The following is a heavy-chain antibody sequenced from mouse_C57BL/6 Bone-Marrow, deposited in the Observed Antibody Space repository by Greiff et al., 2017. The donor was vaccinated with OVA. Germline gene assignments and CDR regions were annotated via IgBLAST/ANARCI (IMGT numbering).Heavy chain of an antibody. J-gene: IGHJ2*01. CDR3: ARGDF. V-gene: IGHV1-80*01. CDR1: GYAFSNYW. CDR2: ICPGYGVT. Sequence: QVQLKESGAELVKPGASVKISCKASGYAFSNYWMHWVKQRPGQGLEWIGQICPGYGVTNYNGKFKGKATLTAYNSSSTAYMQVSSLTSEDSAVYCCARGDFWGQGTTLTVSS.